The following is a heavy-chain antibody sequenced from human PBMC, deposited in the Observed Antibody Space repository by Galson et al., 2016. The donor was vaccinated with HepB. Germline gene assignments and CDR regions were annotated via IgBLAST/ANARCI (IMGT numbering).Heavy chain of an antibody. V-gene: IGHV1-58*01. J-gene: IGHJ5*02. CDR3: AADYHDTYFDP. CDR1: GFTFSSST. CDR2: IGVGSGDI. D-gene: IGHD3-16*02. Sequence: SVKVSCKASGFTFSSSTVQWVRQARGQRLEWIGWIGVGSGDISYAQKFQERVTITSDTSTSTAYMELSGLRSEDTAVYYCAADYHDTYFDPWGQGTLVTVSS.